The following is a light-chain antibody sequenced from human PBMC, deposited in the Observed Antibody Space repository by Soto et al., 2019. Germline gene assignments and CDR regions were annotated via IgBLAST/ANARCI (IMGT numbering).Light chain of an antibody. J-gene: IGKJ4*01. Sequence: EIVLTQSPGTLSLSPGERATLSCRASQSVSSSYLAWYQQKPGQAPRLLIYGASSRATGIPDRFSGSGSRTDFTLTNSRLEPEDFAVYYCQQYGSLPTLGGGTKVEIK. CDR2: GAS. CDR1: QSVSSSY. CDR3: QQYGSLPT. V-gene: IGKV3-20*01.